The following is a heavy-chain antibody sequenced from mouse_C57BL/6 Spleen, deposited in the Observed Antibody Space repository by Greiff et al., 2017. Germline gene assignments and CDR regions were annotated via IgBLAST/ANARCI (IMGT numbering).Heavy chain of an antibody. CDR3: ARKGYYGNYGGFAY. D-gene: IGHD2-1*01. V-gene: IGHV1-18*01. CDR1: GYTFTDYN. J-gene: IGHJ3*01. CDR2: INPNNGGT. Sequence: EVQLQQSGPELVKPGASVKIPCKASGYTFTDYNMDWVKQSHGKSLEWIGDINPNNGGTIYNQKFKGKATLTVDKSSSTAYMELRSLTSEDTAVYYCARKGYYGNYGGFAYWGQGTLVTVSA.